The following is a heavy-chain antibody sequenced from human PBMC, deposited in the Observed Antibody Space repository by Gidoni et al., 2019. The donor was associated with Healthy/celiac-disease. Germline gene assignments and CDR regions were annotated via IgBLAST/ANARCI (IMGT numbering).Heavy chain of an antibody. CDR2: IYYSGST. CDR1: GGSISSSSYY. J-gene: IGHJ4*02. Sequence: QLQLQESGPGLVKPSETLSLTCTVSGGSISSSSYYWGWIRQPPGKGLEWIGSIYYSGSTYYNPSLKSRVTISVDTSKNQFSLKLSSVTAADTAVYYCARDMFHTMTTVTNGDYWGQGTLVTVSS. CDR3: ARDMFHTMTTVTNGDY. D-gene: IGHD4-17*01. V-gene: IGHV4-39*01.